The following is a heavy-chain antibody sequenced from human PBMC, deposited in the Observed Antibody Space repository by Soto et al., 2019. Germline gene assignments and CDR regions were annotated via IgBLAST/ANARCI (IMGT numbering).Heavy chain of an antibody. D-gene: IGHD3-10*01. CDR3: ARRQHYTSYGMDV. CDR1: GYSFTNYW. Sequence: PGESLKISCKGSGYSFTNYWIAWVRQMPGKGLEWMGIIYPDDSDTRYSPSFQGQVTISADKSITTAYLQWSSLKASDTALYYYARRQHYTSYGMDVWGQGTTVTVSS. V-gene: IGHV5-51*01. CDR2: IYPDDSDT. J-gene: IGHJ6*02.